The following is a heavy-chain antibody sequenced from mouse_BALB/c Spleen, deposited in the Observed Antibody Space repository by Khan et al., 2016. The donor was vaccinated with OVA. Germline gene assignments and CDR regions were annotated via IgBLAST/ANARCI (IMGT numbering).Heavy chain of an antibody. V-gene: IGHV1-87*01. CDR2: IYPGDGDT. Sequence: VQLQESGAELARPGASVKLSCKSSGYTFTSYWMQWVKQRPGQGLEWIGAIYPGDGDTRYTQKFKGKATLTADKSPSTAYMQLSSLASEDSAVYYCASYRYDYFDYWGQGTTLTVSS. D-gene: IGHD2-14*01. J-gene: IGHJ2*01. CDR1: GYTFTSYW. CDR3: ASYRYDYFDY.